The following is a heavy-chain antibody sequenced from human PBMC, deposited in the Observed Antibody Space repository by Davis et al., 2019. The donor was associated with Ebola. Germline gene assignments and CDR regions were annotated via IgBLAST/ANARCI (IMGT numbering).Heavy chain of an antibody. V-gene: IGHV5-51*01. CDR1: GYSFTSYW. Sequence: GESLKISCKGSGYSFTSYWIVWVRQMPGKGLECMGIIFPGDSDTRYSPSFQGHVTISADKSISTAYLQWSSLKASDTAMYYCARFTHYYYYYGMDVWGQGTTVTVSS. CDR3: ARFTHYYYYYGMDV. J-gene: IGHJ6*02. CDR2: IFPGDSDT.